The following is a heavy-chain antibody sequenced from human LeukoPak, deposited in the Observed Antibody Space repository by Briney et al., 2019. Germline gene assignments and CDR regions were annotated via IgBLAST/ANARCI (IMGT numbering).Heavy chain of an antibody. J-gene: IGHJ4*02. CDR1: GFTFSSYA. Sequence: GGSLRLSCAASGFTFSSYAMSWVRQAPGKGLEWVSAISGSGGSTYYADSVKGRFTISRDNAKNSLYLQMNSLRAEDTAVYYCARRRYSGSSQHFDYWGQGTLVTVSS. D-gene: IGHD1-26*01. CDR3: ARRRYSGSSQHFDY. CDR2: ISGSGGST. V-gene: IGHV3-23*01.